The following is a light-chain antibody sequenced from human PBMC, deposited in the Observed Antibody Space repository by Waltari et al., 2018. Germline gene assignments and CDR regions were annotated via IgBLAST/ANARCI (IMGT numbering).Light chain of an antibody. J-gene: IGKJ1*01. V-gene: IGKV3-20*01. CDR1: QSVSRS. Sequence: EIVLTQSPGTLSLSPGERVTLSCRASQSVSRSLAWYQQKPGQAPRRLIYAASSRATGIPGRVSGSGSGTDFSLTISRLEPEDFAVYYCQHYVRLPATFGQGTKVEI. CDR2: AAS. CDR3: QHYVRLPAT.